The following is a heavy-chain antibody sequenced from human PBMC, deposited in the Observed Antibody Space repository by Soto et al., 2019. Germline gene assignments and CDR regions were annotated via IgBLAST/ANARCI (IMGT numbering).Heavy chain of an antibody. V-gene: IGHV1-69*13. J-gene: IGHJ4*02. Sequence: GASVKVSCKASGGTLSSYAISWVRQAPGQGLEWMGGIIPIFGTANYAQKFQGRVTITADESTSTAYMELSSLRSEDTAVYYCARGPPAFFGGDRLVADDYWGQGILVTVFS. CDR3: ARGPPAFFGGDRLVADDY. D-gene: IGHD2-21*02. CDR1: GGTLSSYA. CDR2: IIPIFGTA.